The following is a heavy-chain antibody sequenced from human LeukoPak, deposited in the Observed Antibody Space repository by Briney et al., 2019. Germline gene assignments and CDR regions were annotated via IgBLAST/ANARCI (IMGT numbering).Heavy chain of an antibody. D-gene: IGHD3-22*01. V-gene: IGHV1-24*01. CDR2: FDPEDGET. CDR1: GYTLTELS. Sequence: VASVKVSCKVSGYTLTELSMHWVRQAPGKGLEWMRGFDPEDGETIYAQKFQGRVTMTEDTSTDTAYMELSSLRSEDTAVYYCAQADSSGNWFDPWGQGTLVTVSS. J-gene: IGHJ5*02. CDR3: AQADSSGNWFDP.